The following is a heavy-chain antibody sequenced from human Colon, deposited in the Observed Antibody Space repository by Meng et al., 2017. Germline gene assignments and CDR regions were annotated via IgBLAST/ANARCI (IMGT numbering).Heavy chain of an antibody. CDR1: GDSVSSNRAL. J-gene: IGHJ4*02. CDR2: TYYRSEWQN. CDR3: TTWYGEY. D-gene: IGHD3-10*01. V-gene: IGHV6-1*01. Sequence: QVQLQQSGPGLVKPSQTLSLTCAISGDSVSSNRALWHWVRQSPSGGLEWLGQTYYRSEWQNHYGVSVKSRITINADTSRNYFSLHLNSVTPEDTAVYYCTTWYGEYWGQGTLVTVSS.